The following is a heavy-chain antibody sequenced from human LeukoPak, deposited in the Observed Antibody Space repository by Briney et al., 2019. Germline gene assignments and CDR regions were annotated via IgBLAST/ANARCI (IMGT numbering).Heavy chain of an antibody. V-gene: IGHV3-23*01. CDR3: AKTRPLDSSSWSHGDY. CDR2: TSASGGAT. J-gene: IGHJ4*02. Sequence: PGGSLRLSCAASGFTFSNYAMSWVRQAPGKGLEWVSSTSASGGATYYADSVKGRFTISRDNSKNTLYLQMNSLRAEDTAVYYCAKTRPLDSSSWSHGDYWGQGTLVTVSS. CDR1: GFTFSNYA. D-gene: IGHD6-13*01.